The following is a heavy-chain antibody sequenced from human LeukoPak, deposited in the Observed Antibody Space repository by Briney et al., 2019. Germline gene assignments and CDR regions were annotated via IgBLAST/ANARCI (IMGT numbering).Heavy chain of an antibody. J-gene: IGHJ4*02. CDR3: AKGRGFMVRGAIIDY. Sequence: GGSLRLSCAASGFTFSSYAMSWVRQAPGKGLEWVSAISGSGGSTYYADSVKGRFTISRDNSKITLYLQMNSLRAEDTAVYYCAKGRGFMVRGAIIDYWGQGTLVTVSS. CDR2: ISGSGGST. D-gene: IGHD3-10*01. V-gene: IGHV3-23*01. CDR1: GFTFSSYA.